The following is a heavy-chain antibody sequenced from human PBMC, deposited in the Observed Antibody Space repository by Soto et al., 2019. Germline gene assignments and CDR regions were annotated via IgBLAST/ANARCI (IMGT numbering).Heavy chain of an antibody. CDR1: GGTFSGYA. J-gene: IGHJ4*02. CDR2: IIPIFGTA. D-gene: IGHD2-2*03. V-gene: IGHV1-69*01. Sequence: QVQLVQSGAEVKKPGSSVKVSCKASGGTFSGYAISWVRQAPGQGLEWMGGIIPIFGTANYAQKFQGRVTITADESTSTAYMELSSLRSEDTAVYYCARDLGYCSSTSCDMGWNYFDYWGQGTLVTVSS. CDR3: ARDLGYCSSTSCDMGWNYFDY.